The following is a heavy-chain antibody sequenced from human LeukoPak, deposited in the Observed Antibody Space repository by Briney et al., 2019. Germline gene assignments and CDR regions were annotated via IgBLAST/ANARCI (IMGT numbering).Heavy chain of an antibody. CDR3: ARADRSRRPLLEWSTPRGYYFDY. V-gene: IGHV1-8*01. D-gene: IGHD3-3*01. J-gene: IGHJ4*02. CDR1: GYTFTSYD. CDR2: MNPNSGNT. Sequence: ASVKVSCKASGYTFTSYDINWVRQATGQGLEWMGWMNPNSGNTGYAQKFQGRVTMTRNTSISTAYMELSSLRSEDTAVYCCARADRSRRPLLEWSTPRGYYFDYWGQGTLVTVSS.